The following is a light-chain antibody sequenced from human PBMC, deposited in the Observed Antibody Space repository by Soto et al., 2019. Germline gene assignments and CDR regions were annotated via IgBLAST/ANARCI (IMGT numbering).Light chain of an antibody. J-gene: IGLJ1*01. CDR2: AVS. V-gene: IGLV2-14*03. CDR1: SSDIGSYDH. Sequence: QSVLTQPASVSGSPGQSITISCSGTSSDIGSYDHVAWYQQFPGKSPKLIIYAVSDRPSGVSDRFSGSKSGISASLTTSGLQTEDEADYYCISYTDRQSYLFGTGTKV. CDR3: ISYTDRQSYL.